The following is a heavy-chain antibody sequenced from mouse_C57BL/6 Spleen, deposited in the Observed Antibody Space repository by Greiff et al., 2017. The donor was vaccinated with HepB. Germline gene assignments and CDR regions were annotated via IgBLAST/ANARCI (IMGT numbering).Heavy chain of an antibody. V-gene: IGHV1-50*01. CDR3: ARPSYYYAMDY. J-gene: IGHJ4*01. CDR1: GYTFTSYW. Sequence: QVQLQQPGAELVKPGASVKLSCKASGYTFTSYWMQWVKQRPGQGLEWIGEIDPSDSYTNYNQKFKGKATLTVDTSSSTAYMQLSSLTSEDSAVYYCARPSYYYAMDYWGQGTSVTVSS. D-gene: IGHD2-10*01. CDR2: IDPSDSYT.